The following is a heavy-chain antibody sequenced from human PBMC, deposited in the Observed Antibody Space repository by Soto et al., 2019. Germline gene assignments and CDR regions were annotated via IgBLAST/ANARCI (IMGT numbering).Heavy chain of an antibody. CDR3: ARDTGPDIAVTVPGY. CDR1: GYNFTSYG. CDR2: ISAYKGNT. J-gene: IGHJ4*02. D-gene: IGHD6-19*01. V-gene: IGHV1-18*01. Sequence: QVQLVQSGAEVKKPGASVKVSCKASGYNFTSYGINWVRQATGQGLEWMGWISAYKGNTNYAQKRQGRVTMTTDTSTNTAYMELRSLRSDDTAVYYCARDTGPDIAVTVPGYWGQGTLVTVSS.